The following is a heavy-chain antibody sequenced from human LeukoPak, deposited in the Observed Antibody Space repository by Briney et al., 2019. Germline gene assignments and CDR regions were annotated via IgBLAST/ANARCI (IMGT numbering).Heavy chain of an antibody. J-gene: IGHJ4*02. CDR2: IYQSGTT. Sequence: PSGTLSLTCAVSGDSLTSSHWWHWVRQSPGRGLEWIGQIYQSGTTKYNTSLHSRVSLSVDKSKNQFFLTMNSVTAADTAVYYCARGETSVVYLDYWGQGLLVSVSS. CDR3: ARGETSVVYLDY. V-gene: IGHV4-4*02. CDR1: GDSLTSSHW. D-gene: IGHD2-21*01.